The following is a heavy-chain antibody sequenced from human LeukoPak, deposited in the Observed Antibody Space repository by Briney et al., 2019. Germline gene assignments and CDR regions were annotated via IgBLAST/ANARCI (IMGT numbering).Heavy chain of an antibody. CDR1: GGSISSYY. D-gene: IGHD4-17*01. CDR2: IYTSGST. V-gene: IGHV4-4*07. J-gene: IGHJ4*02. Sequence: SETLSLTCTVSGGSISSYYWSWIRQPAGKGLEWIGRIYTSGSTNYNPSLKSRVTISVDTSKNQFSLKLSSVTAADTAVYYCARRLYYGDYVLFDYWGQGTLVTVSS. CDR3: ARRLYYGDYVLFDY.